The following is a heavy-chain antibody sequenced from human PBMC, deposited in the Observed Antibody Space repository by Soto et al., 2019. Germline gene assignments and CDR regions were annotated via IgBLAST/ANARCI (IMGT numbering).Heavy chain of an antibody. CDR2: IYYTGST. CDR3: AKYRRTEAEGFTLDY. D-gene: IGHD6-13*01. Sequence: ETLSLTCTVSGDSINNYYWSWIRQPPGKRLEWIGYIYYTGSTTYNPSLESRVTMSVDTSKNQFSLKLNSVNAADTAVYYCAKYRRTEAEGFTLDYWGRGTLVTVSS. V-gene: IGHV4-59*01. J-gene: IGHJ4*02. CDR1: GDSINNYY.